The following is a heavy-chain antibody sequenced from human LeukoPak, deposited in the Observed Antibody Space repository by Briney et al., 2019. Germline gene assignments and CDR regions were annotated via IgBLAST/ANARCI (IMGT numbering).Heavy chain of an antibody. V-gene: IGHV3-23*01. CDR3: AKTYYYDSSGYYSDIFNFDY. CDR2: ISGSGGST. D-gene: IGHD3-22*01. CDR1: GFTFTSYA. J-gene: IGHJ4*02. Sequence: GGSLRLSCAASGFTFTSYAMSWVSQAPGKGLEWVSAISGSGGSTYYADSVKGRFTISRDNSKNTLYLQMNSLRAEDTAVYYCAKTYYYDSSGYYSDIFNFDYWGQGTLVTVSS.